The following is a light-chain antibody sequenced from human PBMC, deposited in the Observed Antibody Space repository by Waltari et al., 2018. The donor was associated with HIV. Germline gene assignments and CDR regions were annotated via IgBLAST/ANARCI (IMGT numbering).Light chain of an antibody. CDR1: TSDVGGYHY. CDR2: EVS. V-gene: IGLV2-14*01. CDR3: NSYTSMSHLV. J-gene: IGLJ3*02. Sequence: QSALTQPASVSGSPGQSITISCTGTTSDVGGYHYVHWYQHHPGKAPKLISYEVSNRPSDISSRFSASKSGNTASLTISGLQAEDEADYYCNSYTSMSHLVFGGGTKLTV.